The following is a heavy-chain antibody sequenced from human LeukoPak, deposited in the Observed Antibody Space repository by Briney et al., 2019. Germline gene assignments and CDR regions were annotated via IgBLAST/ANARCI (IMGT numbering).Heavy chain of an antibody. J-gene: IGHJ4*02. CDR3: AARKVRGVWFYLDY. CDR2: ISYDGSNK. V-gene: IGHV3-30*04. Sequence: GGSLRLSCAASGFTFSSYAMHWVRQAPGKGLEWVAVISYDGSNKYYADSVKGRFTISRDNSKNTLYLQMNSLRVEDTAVYFCAARKVRGVWFYLDYWGQGTLVTVSS. D-gene: IGHD3-10*01. CDR1: GFTFSSYA.